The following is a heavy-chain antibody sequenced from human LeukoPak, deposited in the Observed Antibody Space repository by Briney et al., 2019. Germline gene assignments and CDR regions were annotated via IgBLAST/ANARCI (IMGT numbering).Heavy chain of an antibody. J-gene: IGHJ4*02. V-gene: IGHV3-23*01. D-gene: IGHD2-15*01. CDR2: ISGSGGST. CDR3: AKAEGYCSGGSCYPFFDY. Sequence: RGSLRLSFAASGFTFSSYAMSWVRQAPGKGLEWVSAISGSGGSTYYADSVKGRFTISRDNSKNTLYLQMNSLRAEDTAVYYCAKAEGYCSGGSCYPFFDYWGQGTLVTVSS. CDR1: GFTFSSYA.